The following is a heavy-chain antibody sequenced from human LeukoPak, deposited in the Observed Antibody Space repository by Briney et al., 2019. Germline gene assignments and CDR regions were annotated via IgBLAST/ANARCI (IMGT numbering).Heavy chain of an antibody. V-gene: IGHV4-59*01. Sequence: SETLSLTCSGSGGSISSYYWSWIRQPPGKELEYIGYIYYSGSTNYNPSLKSRVTISVDTSKDQSSLKLTPVTASDTAVYYCARLKCISTTCPSRYVMDVWGQGTTVTVSS. J-gene: IGHJ6*02. D-gene: IGHD2-2*01. CDR1: GGSISSYY. CDR3: ARLKCISTTCPSRYVMDV. CDR2: IYYSGST.